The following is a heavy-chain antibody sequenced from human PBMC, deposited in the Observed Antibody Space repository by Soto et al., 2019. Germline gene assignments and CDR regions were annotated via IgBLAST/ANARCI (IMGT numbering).Heavy chain of an antibody. CDR3: AKVMITFGGVIVKPDSVFDY. CDR1: GFTFDDYA. V-gene: IGHV3-9*01. J-gene: IGHJ4*02. CDR2: ISWNSGRI. Sequence: EVQLVESGGGLVQPGRSLRLSCAASGFTFDDYAMHWVRQAPGKGLEWVSGISWNSGRIGYADSVKGRFTISRDNAKNSLYLQMNSLRAEDTALYYCAKVMITFGGVIVKPDSVFDYWGQGTLVTVSS. D-gene: IGHD3-16*02.